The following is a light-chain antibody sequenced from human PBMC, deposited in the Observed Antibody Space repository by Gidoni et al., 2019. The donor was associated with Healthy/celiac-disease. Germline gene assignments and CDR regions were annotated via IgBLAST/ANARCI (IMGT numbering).Light chain of an antibody. J-gene: IGKJ2*01. CDR2: GAS. Sequence: EIVLTQSPGTLSLSPGERATLSCRASQSVRSSYLAWYQQKPGQAPRLLIYGASSRATGIPDRCSGSGSGTDFTLTISRLEPEDFAVYYCQQYGSSPQYTFGQGTKLEIK. V-gene: IGKV3-20*01. CDR1: QSVRSSY. CDR3: QQYGSSPQYT.